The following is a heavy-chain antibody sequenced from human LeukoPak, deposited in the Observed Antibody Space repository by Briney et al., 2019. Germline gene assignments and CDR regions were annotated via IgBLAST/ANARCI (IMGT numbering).Heavy chain of an antibody. CDR1: EFTFSNHW. Sequence: PGGSLRLSCAASEFTFSNHWMSWVRQAPGKGLEWVANIKEDGSEKYYTISRDNAKNSLYLQMNSLRAEDTAVYYCAREKVGVITDFDYWGQGTLVTVSS. D-gene: IGHD3-10*01. CDR2: IKEDGSEK. CDR3: AREKVGVITDFDY. J-gene: IGHJ4*02. V-gene: IGHV3-7*01.